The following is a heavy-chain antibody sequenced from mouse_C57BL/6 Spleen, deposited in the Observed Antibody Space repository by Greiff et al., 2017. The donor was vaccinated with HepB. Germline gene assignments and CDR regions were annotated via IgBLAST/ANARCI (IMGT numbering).Heavy chain of an antibody. D-gene: IGHD2-3*01. CDR2: INPSTGGT. Sequence: EVQLQQSGPELVKPGASVKISCKASGYSFTGYYMNWVKQSPEKSLEWIGEINPSTGGTTYNQKFKAKATLTVDKSSSTAYMQLKSLPSEDSAVYYCASSEGDGYPYATDYWGQGTSVTVSS. J-gene: IGHJ4*01. CDR3: ASSEGDGYPYATDY. CDR1: GYSFTGYY. V-gene: IGHV1-42*01.